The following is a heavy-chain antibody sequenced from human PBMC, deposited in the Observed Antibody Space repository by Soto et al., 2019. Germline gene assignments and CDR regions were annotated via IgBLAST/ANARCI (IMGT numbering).Heavy chain of an antibody. CDR3: ARSVCGGDCYSGTYYGMDV. V-gene: IGHV3-23*01. J-gene: IGHJ6*02. CDR1: GFTFSSYA. CDR2: ISGSGGST. Sequence: GGSLRLSCAASGFTFSSYAMSWVRQAPGKGLEWVSAISGSGGSTYYADSVKGRFTISRDNSKNTLYLQMNSLRAEDTAVYYCARSVCGGDCYSGTYYGMDVWGQGTTVTVSS. D-gene: IGHD2-21*02.